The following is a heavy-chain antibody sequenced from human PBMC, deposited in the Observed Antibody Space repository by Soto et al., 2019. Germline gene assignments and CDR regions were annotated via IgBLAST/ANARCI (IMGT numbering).Heavy chain of an antibody. Sequence: QVQLGQSGAEVKKPGASVKVSCKASGYTFTSYYMHWVRQAPGQGLEWMGIINPSGGSTSYAQKLHDRVTMTRQTSTSTDYLELSSLISEDTAVYYCAGDYDPPGGYCTNGVCYEGWFDPWGQGTLVTVSS. CDR3: AGDYDPPGGYCTNGVCYEGWFDP. D-gene: IGHD2-8*01. CDR2: INPSGGST. V-gene: IGHV1-46*01. J-gene: IGHJ5*02. CDR1: GYTFTSYY.